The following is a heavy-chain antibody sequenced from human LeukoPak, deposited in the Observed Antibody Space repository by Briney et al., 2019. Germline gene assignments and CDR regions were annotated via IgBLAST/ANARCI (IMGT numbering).Heavy chain of an antibody. CDR2: ISGSGGST. D-gene: IGHD6-19*01. Sequence: GGSLRLSCAAFGFTFSSYAMSWVRQAPGKGLEWVSAISGSGGSTYYADSVKGRFTISRDNSKNTLYLQMNSLRAEDTAVYYCAKGPYSSGWDYYFDYWGQGTLVTVSS. J-gene: IGHJ4*02. CDR1: GFTFSSYA. V-gene: IGHV3-23*01. CDR3: AKGPYSSGWDYYFDY.